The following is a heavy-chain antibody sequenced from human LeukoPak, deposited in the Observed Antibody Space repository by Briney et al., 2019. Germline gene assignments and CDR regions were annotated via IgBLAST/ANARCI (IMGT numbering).Heavy chain of an antibody. D-gene: IGHD3-22*01. CDR1: GYSFTGYY. CDR3: ARTNYYDSSGYFLGY. Sequence: ASVKVSCKASGYSFTGYYVHWVRKAPGQGLEWMGWINPRSGGTNYAQNLQGRVTMTRDTSISTAYMELRSLRSDDAAVYYCARTNYYDSSGYFLGYWGQGALVTVSS. V-gene: IGHV1-2*02. J-gene: IGHJ4*02. CDR2: INPRSGGT.